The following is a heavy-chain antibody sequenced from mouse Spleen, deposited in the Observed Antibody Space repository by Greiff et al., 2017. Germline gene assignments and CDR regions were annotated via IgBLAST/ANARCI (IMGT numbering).Heavy chain of an antibody. CDR1: GYTFTSYW. J-gene: IGHJ1*01. D-gene: IGHD1-1*01. V-gene: IGHV1-64*01. CDR2: IHPNSGST. Sequence: QVQLKQPGAELVKPGASVKLSCKASGYTFTSYWMHWVKQRPGQGLEWIGMIHPNSGSTNYNEKFKSKATLTVDKSSSTAYMQLSSLTSEDSAVYYWTRDPSSYYDGSLGSFDVWGAGTTVTVSS. CDR3: TRDPSSYYDGSLGSFDV.